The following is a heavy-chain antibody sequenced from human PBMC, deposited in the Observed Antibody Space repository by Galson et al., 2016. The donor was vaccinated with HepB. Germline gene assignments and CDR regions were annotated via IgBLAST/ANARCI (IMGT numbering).Heavy chain of an antibody. CDR3: ATGGSYSTNDPFDI. CDR2: IKSKPDGGTR. D-gene: IGHD1-26*01. Sequence: SLRLSCAASGFSFSNAWMNWVRQAPGKGLEWIGRIKSKPDGGTRAYAAPVKGRFSVSRDDSENTLYLQMNSLKTEDSAVYYCATGGSYSTNDPFDIWGQGTMVTVSS. CDR1: GFSFSNAW. J-gene: IGHJ3*02. V-gene: IGHV3-15*07.